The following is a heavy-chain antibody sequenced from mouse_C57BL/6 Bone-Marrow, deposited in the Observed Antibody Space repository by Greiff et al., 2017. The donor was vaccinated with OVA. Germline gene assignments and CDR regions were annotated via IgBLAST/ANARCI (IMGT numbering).Heavy chain of an antibody. D-gene: IGHD1-1*01. Sequence: QVQLQQSGAELVRPGASVTLSCKASGYTFTDYEMHWVKQTPVHGLEWIGAIDPETGGTAYNQKFKGKAILTADKSSSTAYMQLSSLTSEDSAVYYCARWDYYGSSPGWYFDVWGTGTTVTVSS. CDR3: ARWDYYGSSPGWYFDV. V-gene: IGHV1-15*01. CDR1: GYTFTDYE. CDR2: IDPETGGT. J-gene: IGHJ1*03.